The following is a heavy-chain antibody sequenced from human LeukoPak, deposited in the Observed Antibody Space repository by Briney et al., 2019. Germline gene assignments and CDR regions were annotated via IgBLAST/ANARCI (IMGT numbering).Heavy chain of an antibody. CDR2: IYYSGST. Sequence: SETLSLTCTVSGGSPSSYYWSCIRQPPGTGLEWIGDIYYSGSTNYNPSLNSPVTISVDTSKNQFSLKLSSVTAADTAVYYCARAQWGIAAAGYDYWGQGTLVTVAS. CDR3: ARAQWGIAAAGYDY. CDR1: GGSPSSYY. D-gene: IGHD6-13*01. V-gene: IGHV4-59*01. J-gene: IGHJ4*02.